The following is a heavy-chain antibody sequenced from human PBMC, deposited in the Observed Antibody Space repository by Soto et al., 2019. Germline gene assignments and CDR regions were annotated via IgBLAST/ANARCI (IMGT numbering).Heavy chain of an antibody. J-gene: IGHJ4*02. CDR1: GYTFASYY. CDR3: AARGGSYGYFDF. D-gene: IGHD1-26*01. V-gene: IGHV1-46*01. CDR2: INPSGGST. Sequence: GASVKVSCKASGYTFASYYMHWVRQAPGQGLEWMGIINPSGGSTSYAQKFQGRVTMTRDTSTSTVYMELSSLRSEDTAVYYCAARGGSYGYFDFWGQGTLVTVSS.